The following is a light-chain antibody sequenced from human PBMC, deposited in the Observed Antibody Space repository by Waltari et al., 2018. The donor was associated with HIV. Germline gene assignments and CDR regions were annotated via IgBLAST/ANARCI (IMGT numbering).Light chain of an antibody. J-gene: IGKJ1*01. CDR3: QQYNNWPPWT. V-gene: IGKV3-15*01. CDR1: QSVGSN. CDR2: AAS. Sequence: EIVMTQSPATLSVSPGEGATLSCRASQSVGSNLAWYQQKPGQAPRLLIHAASTRATGTPARFSGSGSGTEFTLTISSLQSEDFAVYYCQQYNNWPPWTFGQGTKVEIK.